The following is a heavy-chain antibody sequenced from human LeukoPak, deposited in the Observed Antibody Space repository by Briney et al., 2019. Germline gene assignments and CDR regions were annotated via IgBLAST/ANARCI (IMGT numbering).Heavy chain of an antibody. D-gene: IGHD1-1*01. CDR2: IYTSGST. CDR1: GGSISSYY. J-gene: IGHJ3*02. CDR3: ATTGTYPIDAFDI. Sequence: PSETLSLTCTVSGGSISSYYWSWIRQPPGKGLEWIGYIYTSGSTNYNPSLKSRVTISVDTSKNQFSLKLSPVTAADTAVYYCATTGTYPIDAFDIWGQGTMVTVSS. V-gene: IGHV4-4*09.